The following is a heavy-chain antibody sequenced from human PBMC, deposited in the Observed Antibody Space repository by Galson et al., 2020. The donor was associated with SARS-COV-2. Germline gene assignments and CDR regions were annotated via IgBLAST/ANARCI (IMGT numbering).Heavy chain of an antibody. D-gene: IGHD2-21*02. J-gene: IGHJ4*02. Sequence: SGPPQVTPTPTLTPTSTFTGHSLSTSGVEVGWIRQPPRKALERQALTYSDDDKRYSPTLKSRLTISKDTSKNQVVRTMTNRDPVDTATYLCAHRLAVVAANVYFDYWGQGTLVTGSS. CDR1: GHSLSTSGVE. CDR3: AHRLAVVAANVYFDY. V-gene: IGHV2-5*02. CDR2: TYSDDDK.